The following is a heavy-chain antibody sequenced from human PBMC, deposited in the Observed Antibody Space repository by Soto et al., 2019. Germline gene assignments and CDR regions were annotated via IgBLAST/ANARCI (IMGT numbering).Heavy chain of an antibody. D-gene: IGHD3-16*01. CDR2: ISYDGSNK. J-gene: IGHJ4*02. V-gene: IGHV3-30*18. Sequence: QVQLVESGGGVVQPGRSLRLSCAASGFTFSSYGMHWVRQAPGKGLEWVAVISYDGSNKYYADSVKGRFTISRDNSKNTLYLQMNSLRAEDTAVYYCAKDKGYYQDYWGQGTLVTVSS. CDR3: AKDKGYYQDY. CDR1: GFTFSSYG.